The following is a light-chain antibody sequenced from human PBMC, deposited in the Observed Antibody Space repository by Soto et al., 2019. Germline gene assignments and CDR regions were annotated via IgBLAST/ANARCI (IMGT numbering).Light chain of an antibody. J-gene: IGKJ1*01. Sequence: EMVLTQSPGTLSLSPGERAYVFCWGIQSVSSSYLAWYQQKPGQAPRLLIYGASTRATGIPARFSGSGSGTEFTLTISSLQSEDFAVYYCQQYNNWPPWTFGQGTKVDIK. CDR3: QQYNNWPPWT. CDR1: QSVSSSY. V-gene: IGKV3-15*01. CDR2: GAS.